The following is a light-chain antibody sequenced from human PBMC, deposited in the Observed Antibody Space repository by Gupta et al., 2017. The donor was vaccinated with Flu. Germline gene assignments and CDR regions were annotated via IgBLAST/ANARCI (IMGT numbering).Light chain of an antibody. CDR3: LQHNAYPPT. CDR1: QGIGNS. Sequence: DIQMTQSPSSLSASVGDRVTITCRASQGIGNSLSWYQHKPGKPPKSLIYSTSNLQSGVSSRFIGSGAGTDFTLAINSLQPEDSATYFCLQHNAYPPTFGQGTKVEI. J-gene: IGKJ1*01. V-gene: IGKV1-17*01. CDR2: STS.